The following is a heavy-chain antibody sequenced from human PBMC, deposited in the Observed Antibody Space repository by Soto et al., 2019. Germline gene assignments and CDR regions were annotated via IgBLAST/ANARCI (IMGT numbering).Heavy chain of an antibody. CDR1: GGSISSYY. CDR3: ARDRQRSFDP. J-gene: IGHJ5*02. Sequence: PSLTCTVSGGSISSYYWSWIRQPPGKGLEWIGYIYYSGSTNYNPSLKSRVTISVDTSKNQFSLKLSSVTAADTAVYYCARDRQRSFDPWGQGTLVTVSS. CDR2: IYYSGST. D-gene: IGHD6-25*01. V-gene: IGHV4-59*01.